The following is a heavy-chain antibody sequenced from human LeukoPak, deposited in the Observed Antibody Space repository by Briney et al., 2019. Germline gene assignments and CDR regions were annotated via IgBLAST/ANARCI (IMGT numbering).Heavy chain of an antibody. CDR3: ARRWVYGSGVITNWFDP. D-gene: IGHD3-10*01. V-gene: IGHV3-21*01. CDR1: GFTFSSYS. J-gene: IGHJ5*02. Sequence: GGSLRLSCAASGFTFSSYSMNWVRQAPGKGLEWVSSISSSSSYIYYADSVKGRFTISRDNAKNSLYLQMNSLRAEDTAVYYCARRWVYGSGVITNWFDPWGQGTLVTVSS. CDR2: ISSSSSYI.